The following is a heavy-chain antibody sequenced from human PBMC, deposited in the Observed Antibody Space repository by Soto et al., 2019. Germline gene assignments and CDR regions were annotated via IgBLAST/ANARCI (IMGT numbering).Heavy chain of an antibody. D-gene: IGHD3-10*01. J-gene: IGHJ4*02. CDR3: AKVPGVSEPFDY. CDR1: GFTLSDYA. Sequence: GGSLRLSCAGSGFTLSDYAMTWVRQGPGKGLEWVSAISGSGGSTYYADSVKGRFTISRDNSKNTLYLQMNSLRAEDTAVYYCAKVPGVSEPFDYWGQGTLVTVSS. V-gene: IGHV3-23*01. CDR2: ISGSGGST.